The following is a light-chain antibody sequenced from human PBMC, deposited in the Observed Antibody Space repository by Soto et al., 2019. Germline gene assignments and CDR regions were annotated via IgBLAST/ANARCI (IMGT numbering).Light chain of an antibody. CDR3: AAWDDSLSGWV. CDR1: SSNIGSNY. V-gene: IGLV1-47*01. J-gene: IGLJ3*02. Sequence: QSVLTQPPSASGTPGQRVTISCSGSSSNIGSNYVYWYQQLPGTAPKLLIYRNNQRPSEVPDRFSGSKSGTSASLAISGLRSEDEADYYSAAWDDSLSGWVFGGGTKLTVL. CDR2: RNN.